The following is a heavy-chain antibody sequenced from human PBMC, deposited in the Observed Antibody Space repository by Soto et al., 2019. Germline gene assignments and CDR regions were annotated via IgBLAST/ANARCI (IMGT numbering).Heavy chain of an antibody. J-gene: IGHJ4*02. D-gene: IGHD2-15*01. CDR2: IYPGDSDT. V-gene: IGHV5-51*01. CDR1: GYNVTSYW. CDR3: ARQRGYCSGGSCYSITGSFDY. Sequence: PRESLKISYKGSGYNVTSYWIGWVRQMPGKGLEWMGIIYPGDSDTRYSPSFQGQVTISADKSISTAYLQWSSLKASDTAMYYCARQRGYCSGGSCYSITGSFDYWGQGTLVTVSS.